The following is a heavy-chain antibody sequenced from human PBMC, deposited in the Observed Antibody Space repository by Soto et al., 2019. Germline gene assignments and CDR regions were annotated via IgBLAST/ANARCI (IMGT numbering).Heavy chain of an antibody. J-gene: IGHJ6*02. CDR2: INQDGREE. Sequence: EIQLVESGGGWFQPGGPRRLDCAAPGFTFRSNWMIWVRQAPGKGLEWVANINQDGREEYYVDPVKGRFSVSRDNAKNSLYLQMNSLRVEDTAVYYCARGLDDWGQGTTVIVS. CDR3: ARGLDD. V-gene: IGHV3-7*03. CDR1: GFTFRSNW.